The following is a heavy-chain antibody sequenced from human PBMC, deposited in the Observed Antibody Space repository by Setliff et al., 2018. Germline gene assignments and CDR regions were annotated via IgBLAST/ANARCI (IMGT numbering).Heavy chain of an antibody. CDR3: ARTGTYRYFDY. Sequence: PSETLSLTCKVSGDSMNSGVYYWAWIRQPPGKGLEWIGRIYSGGTTYYNSSPKSRVTISVDTSKSQFSLRLNSVTAADTAVYYCARTGTYRYFDYWGRGTLVTV. V-gene: IGHV4-39*01. D-gene: IGHD1-1*01. CDR1: GDSMNSGVYY. CDR2: IYSGGTT. J-gene: IGHJ4*02.